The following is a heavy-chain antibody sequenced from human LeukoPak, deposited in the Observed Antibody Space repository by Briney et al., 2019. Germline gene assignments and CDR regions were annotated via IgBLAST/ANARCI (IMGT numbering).Heavy chain of an antibody. D-gene: IGHD3-10*01. CDR2: IISSSKYI. J-gene: IGHJ4*02. CDR1: GFTFSTDS. V-gene: IGHV3-21*01. CDR3: ARGSGWGSSNFDL. Sequence: GETLRLSCTASGFTFSTDSKYWVRKGPPPGLEWESSIISSSKYIHHGDSVKGRFNISRDNAENSLYLQMNSVRAEDTAVYYCARGSGWGSSNFDLWGEGTLV.